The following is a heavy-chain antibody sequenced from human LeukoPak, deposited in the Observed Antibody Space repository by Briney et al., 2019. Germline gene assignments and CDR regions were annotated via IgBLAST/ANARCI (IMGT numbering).Heavy chain of an antibody. CDR3: ATGVSYDILTYFDY. Sequence: GASVRVSCTASGGTFSSYAISWVRQAPGQGLEWMGGIIPIFGTANYAQKFQGRVTITADESTSTAYMELSSLRSEDTAVYYCATGVSYDILTYFDYWGQGTLVTVSS. D-gene: IGHD3-9*01. CDR1: GGTFSSYA. CDR2: IIPIFGTA. V-gene: IGHV1-69*13. J-gene: IGHJ4*02.